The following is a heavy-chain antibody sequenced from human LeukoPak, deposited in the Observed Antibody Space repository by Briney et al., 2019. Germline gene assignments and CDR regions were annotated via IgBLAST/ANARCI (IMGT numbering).Heavy chain of an antibody. CDR3: ARDQYYDILTGYYFPFYYYMDV. CDR1: GFTFSSYA. D-gene: IGHD3-9*01. Sequence: GGSLRLSCAASGFTFSSYAMHWVRQAPGKGLEWVAVISYDGSNKYYADSVKGRFTISRDNSKNTLYLQMNSLRAEDTAVYYCARDQYYDILTGYYFPFYYYMDVWGKGTTVTVSS. CDR2: ISYDGSNK. J-gene: IGHJ6*03. V-gene: IGHV3-30*04.